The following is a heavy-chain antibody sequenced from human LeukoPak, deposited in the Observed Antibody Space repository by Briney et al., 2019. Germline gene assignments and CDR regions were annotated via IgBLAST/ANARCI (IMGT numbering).Heavy chain of an antibody. Sequence: GGSLRLSCAASGFTFDDYGMSWVRQAPGKGLEWVSGINWNGGSTGYADSVKGRFTISRDNAKNSLYLQMNSLRAEDTALYYCARDSDYDILTGYSPFDYWGQRTLVTVSS. J-gene: IGHJ4*02. CDR1: GFTFDDYG. V-gene: IGHV3-20*04. CDR3: ARDSDYDILTGYSPFDY. D-gene: IGHD3-9*01. CDR2: INWNGGST.